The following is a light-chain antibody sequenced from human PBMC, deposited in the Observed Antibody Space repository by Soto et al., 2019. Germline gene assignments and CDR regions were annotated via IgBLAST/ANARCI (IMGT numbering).Light chain of an antibody. J-gene: IGLJ2*01. CDR1: SSNIGAGYD. CDR3: QSYDGSLSGSV. V-gene: IGLV1-40*01. CDR2: GNS. Sequence: QSVLTQSPSVSGAPGQRVTISCTGSSSNIGAGYDVHWYQQLPGTAPKVLIYGNSNRPSGVPDRFSGSKSGTSASLAITGLQAEDEADYYCQSYDGSLSGSVFGGGTKLTVL.